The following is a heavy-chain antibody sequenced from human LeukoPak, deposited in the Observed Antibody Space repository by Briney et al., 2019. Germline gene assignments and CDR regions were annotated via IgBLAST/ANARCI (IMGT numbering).Heavy chain of an antibody. J-gene: IGHJ4*02. CDR1: GYTFTSYD. V-gene: IGHV1-8*01. CDR2: MNPNSGNT. CDR3: ASGSVAGTFRQDY. Sequence: ASVKVSCKASGYTFTSYDINWVRQATGQGLEWMGWMNPNSGNTGYAQKLQGRVTMTTDTSTSTAYMELRSLRSDDTAVYYCASGSVAGTFRQDYWGQGTLVTVSS. D-gene: IGHD6-19*01.